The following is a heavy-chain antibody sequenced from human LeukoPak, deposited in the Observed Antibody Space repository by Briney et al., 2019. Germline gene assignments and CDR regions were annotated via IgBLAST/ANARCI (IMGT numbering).Heavy chain of an antibody. CDR3: ARGVSYRSGWYGMDV. CDR2: INSSGGGT. CDR1: GYTFTNYY. J-gene: IGHJ6*02. V-gene: IGHV1-46*01. D-gene: IGHD6-25*01. Sequence: GASVKVSCKASGYTFTNYYIHWVRQAPGQGLEWMGIINSSGGGTIHAQKFRGRVTTTRDTSTSTAHMELSSLSPEDTAVYYCARGVSYRSGWYGMDVWGQGTTVTVSS.